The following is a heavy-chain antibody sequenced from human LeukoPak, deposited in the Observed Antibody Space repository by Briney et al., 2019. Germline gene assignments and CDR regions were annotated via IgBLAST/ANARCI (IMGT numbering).Heavy chain of an antibody. Sequence: SETLSLTCAVYGGSFSGYYWSWIRQPPGKGLEWIGEINHSGSTNYNPSLKSRVTISVDTSKNQFSLKLSSMTAADTAVYYCARGGTGSYYYDSSGYFGYWGQGTLVTVSS. V-gene: IGHV4-34*01. CDR1: GGSFSGYY. CDR2: INHSGST. D-gene: IGHD3-22*01. CDR3: ARGGTGSYYYDSSGYFGY. J-gene: IGHJ4*02.